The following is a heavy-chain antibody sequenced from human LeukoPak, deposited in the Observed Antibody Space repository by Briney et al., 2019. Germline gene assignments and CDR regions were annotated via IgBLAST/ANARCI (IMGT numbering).Heavy chain of an antibody. D-gene: IGHD6-19*01. V-gene: IGHV1-46*01. CDR3: ARDVPAGQWLAAYYYYGMDV. J-gene: IGHJ6*02. CDR2: INPSGGST. Sequence: ASVKVSCKASGYTFTGYYMHWVRRAPGQGLEWMGIINPSGGSTSYAQRFQGRVTMTRDTSTSTVYMELSSLRSKDTAVYYCARDVPAGQWLAAYYYYGMDVWGQGTTVTVSS. CDR1: GYTFTGYY.